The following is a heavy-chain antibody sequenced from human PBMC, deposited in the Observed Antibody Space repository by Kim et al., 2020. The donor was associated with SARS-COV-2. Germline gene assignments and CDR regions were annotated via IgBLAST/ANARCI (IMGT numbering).Heavy chain of an antibody. J-gene: IGHJ4*02. V-gene: IGHV3-48*02. CDR3: AREGDGIWFGELFYDY. CDR2: ISSSSSTI. D-gene: IGHD3-10*01. Sequence: GGSLRLSCAASGFTFSSYSMNWVRQAPGKGLEWVSYISSSSSTIYYADSVKGRFTISSDNAKNSLYLQMNSLRDEDTAVYYCAREGDGIWFGELFYDYWGQETLVTVSS. CDR1: GFTFSSYS.